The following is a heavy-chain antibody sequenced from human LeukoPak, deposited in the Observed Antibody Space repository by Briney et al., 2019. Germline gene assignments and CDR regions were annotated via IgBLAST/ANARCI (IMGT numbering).Heavy chain of an antibody. CDR2: IYSDGST. D-gene: IGHD2-21*02. J-gene: IGHJ4*02. V-gene: IGHV3-66*02. CDR1: GFIFSGDF. Sequence: PGGSLRLSCAASGFIFSGDFMSWVRQAPGKGLEWVSVIYSDGSTYYADSVKGRFTISRDNSKSTLYLQMNSLRAEDTAVYYCARDPDCGGDCYPVYFDYWGQGTLVTVSS. CDR3: ARDPDCGGDCYPVYFDY.